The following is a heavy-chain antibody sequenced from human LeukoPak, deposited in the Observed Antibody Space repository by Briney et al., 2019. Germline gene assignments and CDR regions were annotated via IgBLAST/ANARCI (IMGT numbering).Heavy chain of an antibody. CDR3: ARDYSSSWLRFFDY. CDR2: MWFDGSNI. D-gene: IGHD6-6*01. CDR1: GFTFSSYG. V-gene: IGHV3-33*01. Sequence: GRSLRLSCAASGFTFSSYGMHWVRRAPGKGLEWVAVMWFDGSNIYYADSVKGRFTISRDNSKNTLYLQMNSLRAEDTAVYYCARDYSSSWLRFFDYWGQGTLVTVSS. J-gene: IGHJ4*02.